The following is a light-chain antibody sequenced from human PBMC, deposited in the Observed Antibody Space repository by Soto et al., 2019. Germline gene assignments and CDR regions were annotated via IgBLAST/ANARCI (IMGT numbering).Light chain of an antibody. CDR2: GAS. J-gene: IGKJ4*01. CDR3: QQYGSSPLT. V-gene: IGKV3-20*01. CDR1: QSVSSSY. Sequence: ELVLTQSPGTLSLSPGARATLSCRASQSVSSSYLAWYQQKPGQAPRLLIYGASSRATGIPDRVSGSGSGTDFTLTISRLEPEDFAVYYCQQYGSSPLTFGGGTKVDIK.